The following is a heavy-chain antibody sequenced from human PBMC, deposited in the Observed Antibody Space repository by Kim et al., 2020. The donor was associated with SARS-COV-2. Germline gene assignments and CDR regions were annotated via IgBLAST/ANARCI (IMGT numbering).Heavy chain of an antibody. CDR3: ARGSYSGSYYNYYGMDV. D-gene: IGHD1-26*01. CDR2: ISSSSSYI. Sequence: GGSLRLSCAASGLTFSSYSMNWVRQAPGKGLEWVSSISSSSSYIYYADSVKGRATISRDNAKNSLYLQMNSLRAEDTAVYYCARGSYSGSYYNYYGMDVWGQGTTVTVSS. V-gene: IGHV3-21*01. J-gene: IGHJ6*02. CDR1: GLTFSSYS.